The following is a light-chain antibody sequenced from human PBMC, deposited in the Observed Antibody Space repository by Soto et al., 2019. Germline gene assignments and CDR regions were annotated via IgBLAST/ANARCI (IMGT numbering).Light chain of an antibody. Sequence: EIVLTQSPATLSLSPGERATLSCRASQSVSSYLAWYQHKPGQAPRLLIYDASKRAPGIPARFSGSGSGTDFTLTIDSLEPEDFALYYCHQRSNWPWTFGQGTKVDIK. CDR1: QSVSSY. J-gene: IGKJ1*01. V-gene: IGKV3-11*01. CDR2: DAS. CDR3: HQRSNWPWT.